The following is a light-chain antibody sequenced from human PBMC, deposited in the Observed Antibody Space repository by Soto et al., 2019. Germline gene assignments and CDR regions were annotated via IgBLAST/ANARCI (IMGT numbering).Light chain of an antibody. CDR1: QSISSN. V-gene: IGKV3-20*01. CDR2: GAS. J-gene: IGKJ1*01. CDR3: QQYGSSPTT. Sequence: EIVMTQSPATLSVSPGERATLSCRASQSISSNLAWYQQKPGQAPRLLIYGASSRATGIPDRFSGSGSGTDFTLTISRLDPEDFAVYYCQQYGSSPTTFGQVTKVEI.